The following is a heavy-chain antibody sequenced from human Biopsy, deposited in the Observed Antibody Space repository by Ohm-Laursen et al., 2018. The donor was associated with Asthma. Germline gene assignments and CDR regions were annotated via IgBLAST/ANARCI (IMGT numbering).Heavy chain of an antibody. Sequence: GSSVKVSCKASGDSFSIFTYSWVRQAPGQGLEWMGGLSPMIGRANYAQKFQGRVTISADRSTSTAYMELSSLTIEDTAVYYCARAVTILQEWSGGMDVRGQGTTVTVSS. D-gene: IGHD3-3*01. J-gene: IGHJ6*02. CDR2: LSPMIGRA. V-gene: IGHV1-69*06. CDR1: GDSFSIFT. CDR3: ARAVTILQEWSGGMDV.